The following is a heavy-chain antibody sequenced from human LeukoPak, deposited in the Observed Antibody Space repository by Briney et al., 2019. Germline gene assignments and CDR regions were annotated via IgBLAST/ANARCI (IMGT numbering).Heavy chain of an antibody. CDR2: IGTAGDT. J-gene: IGHJ4*02. CDR1: GFTFSSYD. CDR3: ARGRDSGDCSSTSCFEFDY. D-gene: IGHD2-2*01. V-gene: IGHV3-13*01. Sequence: PGGSLRLSCAASGFTFSSYDMHWVRQATGKGLEWVSAIGTAGDTYYPGSVKGRFTISRENAKNSLYLQMNSLRAGDTAVYYCARGRDSGDCSSTSCFEFDYWGQGTLVTVSS.